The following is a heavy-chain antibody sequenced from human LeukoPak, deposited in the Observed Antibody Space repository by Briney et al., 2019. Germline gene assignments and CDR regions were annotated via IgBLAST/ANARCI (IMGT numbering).Heavy chain of an antibody. D-gene: IGHD5-18*01. V-gene: IGHV4-59*01. Sequence: SETLSLTCTVSGGSISSYYWSWIRQPPGKGLEWIGYIYYSGSTNNNPSLKSRVTISVDKSKNQISLKLSSVTAADTAVYYCARGVSRGYSYGRYYMDVWGKGTTVTISS. CDR1: GGSISSYY. J-gene: IGHJ6*03. CDR2: IYYSGST. CDR3: ARGVSRGYSYGRYYMDV.